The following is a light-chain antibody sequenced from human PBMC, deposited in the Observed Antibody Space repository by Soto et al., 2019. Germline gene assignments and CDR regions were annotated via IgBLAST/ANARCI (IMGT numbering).Light chain of an antibody. J-gene: IGKJ5*01. CDR1: QDISNY. CDR2: DAS. CDR3: QQYDNVPST. Sequence: DVQMTQSPSSLAASVGDSVTITCQASQDISNYLTWYQQTPGKDPKLLLYDASNLETGVPSRFSGSGSGTDFTFTISSLQPKDIATYYCQQYDNVPSTFGQATRLEIK. V-gene: IGKV1-33*01.